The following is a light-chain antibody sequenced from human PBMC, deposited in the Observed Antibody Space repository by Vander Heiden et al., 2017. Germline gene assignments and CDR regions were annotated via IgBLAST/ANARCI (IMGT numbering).Light chain of an antibody. J-gene: IGKJ2*01. CDR1: QSISSY. Sequence: DIQMTQSPSSLSASVGVRVTITCRASQSISSYLNWYQQKAGNAPTLLIYAASTLQSGVPLRFSGSGSGTDFTLTISSLQPEDFATYYCQQSYIIPYTFGQGTKLEIK. CDR3: QQSYIIPYT. V-gene: IGKV1-39*01. CDR2: AAS.